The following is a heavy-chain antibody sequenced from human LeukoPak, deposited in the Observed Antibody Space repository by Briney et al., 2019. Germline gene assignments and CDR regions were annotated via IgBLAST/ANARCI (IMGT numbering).Heavy chain of an antibody. CDR3: AREPLTGTTFYFDY. CDR1: GGSINSGNYY. Sequence: SQTLSLTCTVSGGSINSGNYYWTWIRQPPGKGLEWIGYVYVGGSTFYNPSLKSRVTISVDSSKNQFSLKLTSVTAADTAVYYCAREPLTGTTFYFDYWGQGTLVTVSS. V-gene: IGHV4-30-2*01. D-gene: IGHD1-7*01. J-gene: IGHJ4*02. CDR2: VYVGGST.